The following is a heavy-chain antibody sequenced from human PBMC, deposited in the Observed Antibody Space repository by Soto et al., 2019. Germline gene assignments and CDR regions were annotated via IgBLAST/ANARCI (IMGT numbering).Heavy chain of an antibody. CDR2: IDPSDSYT. Sequence: GESLKISCKGSGYSFTSYWISWVRQMPGKGLEWMGRIDPSDSYTNYSPSFQGHVTISADKSISTAYLQWSSLKASDTAMYYCARRGTSQYCSSTSCPHFDPWGQGTVVTVSS. CDR3: ARRGTSQYCSSTSCPHFDP. J-gene: IGHJ5*02. CDR1: GYSFTSYW. D-gene: IGHD2-2*01. V-gene: IGHV5-10-1*01.